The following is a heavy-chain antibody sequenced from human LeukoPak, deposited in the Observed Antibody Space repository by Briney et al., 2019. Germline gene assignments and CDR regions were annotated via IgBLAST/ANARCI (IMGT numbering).Heavy chain of an antibody. Sequence: SETLSPTCAVNGGSFSGYYWNWIRQPPGKGLEWIGDITHTGSTNDNPSLAGRVTVSVDTSKNQFSLSLASVTAADTALYYCARGSPAADDAFDIWGQGTLVTVSS. D-gene: IGHD6-13*01. CDR1: GGSFSGYY. V-gene: IGHV4-34*01. J-gene: IGHJ3*02. CDR3: ARGSPAADDAFDI. CDR2: ITHTGST.